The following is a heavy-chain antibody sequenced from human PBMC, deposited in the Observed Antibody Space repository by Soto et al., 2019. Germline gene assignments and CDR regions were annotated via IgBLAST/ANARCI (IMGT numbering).Heavy chain of an antibody. J-gene: IGHJ4*02. D-gene: IGHD3-22*01. V-gene: IGHV3-74*01. CDR3: ASSYYYDSSAYYFLGY. CDR1: GFSFSSYW. Sequence: EVQLVESGGGLVQPGGSLRLSCAASGFSFSSYWMHWVRRAPGKGLVWVSRITIDGSSTNYADSVKGRFTISRDNAKNTLYLQMISLRDEDTALYYCASSYYYDSSAYYFLGYWGQGTLVTVSS. CDR2: ITIDGSST.